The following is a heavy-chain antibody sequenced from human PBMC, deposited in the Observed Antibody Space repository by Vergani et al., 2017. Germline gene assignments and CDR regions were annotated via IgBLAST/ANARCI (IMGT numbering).Heavy chain of an antibody. CDR3: ARDESLCSSTSFPDY. CDR2: ISSSSSYI. J-gene: IGHJ4*02. D-gene: IGHD2-2*01. Sequence: EVQLVESGGGLVKPGGSLRLSCAASGFTFSSYSMNWVRQAPGKGLEWVSSISSSSSYIYYADSVKGRFTISTDNAKNSLYLQMTSLRAEDTAVYYCARDESLCSSTSFPDYWGQGTLVTVSS. V-gene: IGHV3-21*01. CDR1: GFTFSSYS.